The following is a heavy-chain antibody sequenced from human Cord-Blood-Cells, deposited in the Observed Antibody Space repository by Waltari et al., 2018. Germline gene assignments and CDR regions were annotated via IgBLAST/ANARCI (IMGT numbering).Heavy chain of an antibody. D-gene: IGHD3-10*01. CDR1: GGSISSGGSS. V-gene: IGHV4-31*03. J-gene: IGHJ4*02. CDR3: ASYYGSGPYYFDY. Sequence: QVQLQESGPGLVKPSQTLSLPCPVSGGSISSGGSSWTWIRQHPGKGLEWIGYIYYSGSTYYNPSLKSRVTISVDTSKNQFSLKLSSVTAADTAVYYCASYYGSGPYYFDYWGQGTLVTVSS. CDR2: IYYSGST.